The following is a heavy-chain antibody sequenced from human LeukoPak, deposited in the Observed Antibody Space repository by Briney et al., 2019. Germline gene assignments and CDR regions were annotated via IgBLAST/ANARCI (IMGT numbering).Heavy chain of an antibody. CDR3: AKDRSSGWYHYFDY. CDR2: ISGSGGST. J-gene: IGHJ4*02. V-gene: IGHV3-23*01. Sequence: GGSLRLSCAASGFTFSSYSMNWVRQAPGKGLEWVSAISGSGGSTYYADSVKGRFTISRDNSKNTLYLQMNSLRAEDTAVYYCAKDRSSGWYHYFDYWGQGTLVTVSS. CDR1: GFTFSSYS. D-gene: IGHD6-19*01.